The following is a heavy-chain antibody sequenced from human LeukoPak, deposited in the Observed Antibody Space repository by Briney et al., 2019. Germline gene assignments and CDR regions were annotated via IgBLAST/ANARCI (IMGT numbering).Heavy chain of an antibody. Sequence: PSETLSLTCAVYGGSFSGYYWSWIRQPPGKGLEWIGEINHSGSTNYNPSLKSRVTISVDTSKSQFSLKLSSVTAADTAVYYCASIAVAGTLDYRGQGTLVTVSS. CDR2: INHSGST. J-gene: IGHJ4*02. CDR1: GGSFSGYY. CDR3: ASIAVAGTLDY. V-gene: IGHV4-34*01. D-gene: IGHD6-19*01.